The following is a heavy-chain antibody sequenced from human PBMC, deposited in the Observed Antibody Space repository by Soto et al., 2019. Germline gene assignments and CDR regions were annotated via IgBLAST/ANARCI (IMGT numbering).Heavy chain of an antibody. CDR1: GFTFSSYG. CDR3: AKDSKDWGRRRYYYGMDV. D-gene: IGHD3-16*01. Sequence: GGSLRLSCAASGFTFSSYGMHWVRQAPGKGLEWVAVISYDGSNKYYADSVKGRFTISRDNSKNTLYLQMNSLRAEDTAVYYCAKDSKDWGRRRYYYGMDVWGQGTTVTVSS. V-gene: IGHV3-30*18. J-gene: IGHJ6*02. CDR2: ISYDGSNK.